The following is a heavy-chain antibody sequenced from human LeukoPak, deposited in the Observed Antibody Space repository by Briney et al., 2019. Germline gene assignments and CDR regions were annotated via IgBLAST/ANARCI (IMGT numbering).Heavy chain of an antibody. D-gene: IGHD3-16*02. J-gene: IGHJ4*02. Sequence: GGSLRLSCAASGFTFSSYWMSWVRQAPGKGLEWVANIKQDGSEKYYVDCVKGRFTISRDNAKNSLYLQMNSLRAEDTAVYYCARDYYDYVWGSYRYTFDYWGQGTLVTVSS. V-gene: IGHV3-7*01. CDR1: GFTFSSYW. CDR2: IKQDGSEK. CDR3: ARDYYDYVWGSYRYTFDY.